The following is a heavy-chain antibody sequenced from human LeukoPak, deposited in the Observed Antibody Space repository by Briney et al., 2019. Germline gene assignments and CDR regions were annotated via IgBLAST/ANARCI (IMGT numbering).Heavy chain of an antibody. CDR3: AAGIAAAGTGYAFDI. CDR2: IYSGGST. J-gene: IGHJ3*02. Sequence: GGSLRLSCAASGFTVSSSYMSWVRQAPGKGLEWVSVIYSGGSTYYADSVKGRFTISRDNSKNTLYLQMNSLRAEDTAVYYCAAGIAAAGTGYAFDIWGQGTMVTVSS. V-gene: IGHV3-53*01. D-gene: IGHD6-13*01. CDR1: GFTVSSSY.